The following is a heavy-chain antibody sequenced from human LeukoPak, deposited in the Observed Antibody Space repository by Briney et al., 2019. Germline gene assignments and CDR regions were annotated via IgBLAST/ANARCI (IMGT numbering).Heavy chain of an antibody. CDR1: GGSISSGGYY. D-gene: IGHD2-15*01. J-gene: IGHJ5*02. Sequence: SETLSLTRTVSGGSISSGGYYWSWIRQHPGRGLEWIGYIYYSGSTYYNPSLKSRVTISVDTSKNQFSLKLSSVTAADTAVYYCARGGGEGSFNWFDPWGQGTLVTVSS. CDR3: ARGGGEGSFNWFDP. CDR2: IYYSGST. V-gene: IGHV4-31*03.